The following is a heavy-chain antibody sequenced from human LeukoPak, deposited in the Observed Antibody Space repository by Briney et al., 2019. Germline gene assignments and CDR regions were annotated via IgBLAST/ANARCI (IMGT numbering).Heavy chain of an antibody. D-gene: IGHD1-1*01. CDR1: GGSFRGYC. Sequence: SETLSLTCAVYGGSFRGYCWSWIRQPPGKGLEWIGEINHSGSTNHNPSLKSRVTISVDTSKNQFSLKLSSVTAADTAVYYCARRGLEPVWAAFDIWGQGTMVTVSS. J-gene: IGHJ3*02. V-gene: IGHV4-34*01. CDR2: INHSGST. CDR3: ARRGLEPVWAAFDI.